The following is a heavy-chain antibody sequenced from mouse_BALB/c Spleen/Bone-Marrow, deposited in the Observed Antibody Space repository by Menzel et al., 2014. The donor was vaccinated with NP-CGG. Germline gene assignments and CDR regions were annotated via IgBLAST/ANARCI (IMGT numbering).Heavy chain of an antibody. CDR3: ARYLIFYDYDEAMDY. CDR2: IDPANGDT. CDR1: GSNIKDTY. J-gene: IGHJ4*01. V-gene: IGHV14-3*02. D-gene: IGHD2-4*01. Sequence: EVQLQQSGAELAKPGASVKLTCTASGSNIKDTYMHWVKQRPEQGLEWIGRIDPANGDTKYDPKFQGKATITADTSSNTAYLQLSSLTSEDTAVYYCARYLIFYDYDEAMDYWGQGTSVTASS.